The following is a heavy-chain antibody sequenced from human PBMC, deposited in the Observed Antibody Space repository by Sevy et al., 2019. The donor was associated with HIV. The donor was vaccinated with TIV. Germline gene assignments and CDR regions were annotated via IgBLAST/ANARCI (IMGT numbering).Heavy chain of an antibody. Sequence: GGSLRLSCAASGFTFSNYGMSWVRQAPGKGLEWVAYIKRDGSEIYYVDSVKGRFTISRDNAKNSLYLQMNSLRAEDTAVYYCARDCSTTSCLGDIDVWGQGTPVTVSS. D-gene: IGHD2-2*01. CDR3: ARDCSTTSCLGDIDV. CDR1: GFTFSNYG. V-gene: IGHV3-7*03. CDR2: IKRDGSEI. J-gene: IGHJ4*02.